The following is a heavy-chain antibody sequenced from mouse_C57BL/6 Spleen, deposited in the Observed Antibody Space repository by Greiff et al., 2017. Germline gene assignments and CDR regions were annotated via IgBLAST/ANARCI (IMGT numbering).Heavy chain of an antibody. V-gene: IGHV5-16*01. CDR2: INYDGSST. Sequence: EVMLVESEGGLVQPGSSMKLSCTASGFTFSDYYMAWVRQVPEKGLEWVANINYDGSSTYYLDSLKSRFIISRDNAKNILYLQMSSLKSEDTATYYCARERGRYDYDGGFAYWGQGTLVTVSA. J-gene: IGHJ3*01. CDR1: GFTFSDYY. D-gene: IGHD2-4*01. CDR3: ARERGRYDYDGGFAY.